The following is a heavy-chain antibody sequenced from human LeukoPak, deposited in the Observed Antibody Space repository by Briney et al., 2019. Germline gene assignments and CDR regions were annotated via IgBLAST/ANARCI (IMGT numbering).Heavy chain of an antibody. J-gene: IGHJ6*03. V-gene: IGHV3-30*02. CDR1: GFTFSSYG. CDR3: ARDRVVAATLYYYYYYMDV. Sequence: GGSLRLSCAASGFTFSSYGMHWVRQAPGKGLEWVAFIRHDGSNKYYADSVKGRFTISRDNSKNTLYLQMNSLRAGDTAVYYCARDRVVAATLYYYYYYMDVWGKGTTVTVSS. CDR2: IRHDGSNK. D-gene: IGHD2-15*01.